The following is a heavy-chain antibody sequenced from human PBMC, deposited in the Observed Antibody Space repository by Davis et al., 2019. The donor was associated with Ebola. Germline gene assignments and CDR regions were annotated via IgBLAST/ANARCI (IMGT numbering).Heavy chain of an antibody. Sequence: GESLKISCAASGFTFSSYAMHWVRQAPGKGLEWVAVISYDGSNKYYADSVKGRFTISRDNSKNTLYLQMNSLRAEDTAVYYCARKGGMDVWGKGTTVTVSS. CDR3: ARKGGMDV. CDR1: GFTFSSYA. CDR2: ISYDGSNK. V-gene: IGHV3-30-3*01. J-gene: IGHJ6*04.